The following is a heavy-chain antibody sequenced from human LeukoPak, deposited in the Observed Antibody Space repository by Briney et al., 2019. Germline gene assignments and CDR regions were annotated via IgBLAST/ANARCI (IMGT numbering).Heavy chain of an antibody. V-gene: IGHV1-18*04. CDR2: ISAYNGNT. J-gene: IGHJ4*02. Sequence: ASVKDSCKASGYTFTSYGISWVRQAPGQGLEWMGWISAYNGNTNYAQKLQGRVTMTTDTSTSTAHMELRSLRSDDTAVYYCAREGYYGSGSYYNRSPFDYWGQGTLVTVSS. CDR1: GYTFTSYG. CDR3: AREGYYGSGSYYNRSPFDY. D-gene: IGHD3-10*01.